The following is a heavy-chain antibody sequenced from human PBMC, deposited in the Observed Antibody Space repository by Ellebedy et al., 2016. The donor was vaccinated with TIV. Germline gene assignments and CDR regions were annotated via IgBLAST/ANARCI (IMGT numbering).Heavy chain of an antibody. D-gene: IGHD4-11*01. CDR3: ARVARGTTLTTWGLHYYYYMDV. CDR1: SGSITSASYY. J-gene: IGHJ6*03. Sequence: SETLSLTXTVSSGSITSASYYWTWIRQPAGKGLEWIGRVYASGSTDYNPSLRSRVTMSVDTSKNQFSLRMTSVTAADTAMYYCARVARGTTLTTWGLHYYYYMDVWGKGTTVSVSS. V-gene: IGHV4-61*02. CDR2: VYASGST.